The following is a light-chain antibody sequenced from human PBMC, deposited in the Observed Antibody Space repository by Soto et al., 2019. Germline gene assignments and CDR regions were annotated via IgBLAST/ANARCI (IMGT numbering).Light chain of an antibody. V-gene: IGLV2-14*01. CDR1: SSDVSGYNY. CDR3: SSYTSSSTPYL. CDR2: EVS. J-gene: IGLJ1*01. Sequence: QSALTQPASVSGSPGQSITISCTGTSSDVSGYNYVSWYQQHPGKAPKLMIYEVSNRPSGVSNRFSGSKSGNTASLTISGLXAEDEADYYCSSYTSSSTPYLFGTGTKVTVL.